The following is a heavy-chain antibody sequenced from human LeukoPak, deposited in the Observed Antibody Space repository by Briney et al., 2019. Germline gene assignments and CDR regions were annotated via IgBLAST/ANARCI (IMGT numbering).Heavy chain of an antibody. V-gene: IGHV1-8*03. CDR1: GYRFTGSD. D-gene: IGHD1-26*01. CDR3: TRGWGL. Sequence: GASVKVSCKASGYRFTGSDINWVRQATGQGLEWMGWINPDSGDTGYAEKFQDRLTIAGDTSITTAYMELTNLKSEDTAVYYCTRGWGLWGQGTLVTVSS. CDR2: INPDSGDT. J-gene: IGHJ4*02.